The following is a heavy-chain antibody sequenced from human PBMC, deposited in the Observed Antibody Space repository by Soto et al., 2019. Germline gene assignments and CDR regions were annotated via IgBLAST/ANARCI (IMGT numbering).Heavy chain of an antibody. Sequence: SVKVSCKASGGSFSTYGINWVRLAPGQGLEWMGGIIPKFGTTNYAQKFQGRVTITADESTNTTYMELNYLRSEDTAVYFCARELDPYYGGNSLSLDHWGQGTLVTVSS. CDR3: ARELDPYYGGNSLSLDH. V-gene: IGHV1-69*13. J-gene: IGHJ4*02. CDR2: IIPKFGTT. CDR1: GGSFSTYG. D-gene: IGHD4-17*01.